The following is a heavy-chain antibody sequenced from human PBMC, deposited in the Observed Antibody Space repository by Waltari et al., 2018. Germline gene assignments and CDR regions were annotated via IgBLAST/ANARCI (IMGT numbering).Heavy chain of an antibody. CDR2: INHSGST. Sequence: QVQLQQWGAGLLKPSETLSLTCAVYGGSFSGYYWSWIRQPPGKGLEWIGEINHSGSTNYNPALKSRVTISVDTSKSQFALKLSSVTAADTAVYYCAGTYYYGSGNFHDYWGQGTLVTVSS. CDR3: AGTYYYGSGNFHDY. D-gene: IGHD3-10*01. V-gene: IGHV4-34*01. J-gene: IGHJ4*02. CDR1: GGSFSGYY.